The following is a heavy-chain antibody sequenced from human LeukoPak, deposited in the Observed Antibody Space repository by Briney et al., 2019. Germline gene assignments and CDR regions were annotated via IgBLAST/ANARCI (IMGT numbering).Heavy chain of an antibody. CDR3: ARVGSSSSRGLYYYYYMDV. D-gene: IGHD6-6*01. Sequence: GGSLRLSCAASGFTFSSYWMSWVRQAPGKGLEWVANIKQDGSEKYYVDSVKGRFTISRDNAKNSLYLQMNSLRAEDTAVYYCARVGSSSSRGLYYYYYMDVWGKGTTVTVSS. CDR1: GFTFSSYW. CDR2: IKQDGSEK. J-gene: IGHJ6*03. V-gene: IGHV3-7*01.